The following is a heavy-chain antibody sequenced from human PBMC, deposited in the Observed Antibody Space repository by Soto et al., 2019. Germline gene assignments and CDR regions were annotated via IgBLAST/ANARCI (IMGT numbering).Heavy chain of an antibody. CDR1: GYTFTSYG. CDR2: ISAYNGNT. CDR3: ARDPRDWLSWFDP. Sequence: QVQLVQSGAEVKKPGASVKDSCKASGYTFTSYGISWVRQAPGQGLEWMGWISAYNGNTNYAQKLQGRVTKTTDTSTSTAYMEPRSLRSDDTAVYYCARDPRDWLSWFDPWGQGTLVTVSS. D-gene: IGHD3-9*01. J-gene: IGHJ5*02. V-gene: IGHV1-18*01.